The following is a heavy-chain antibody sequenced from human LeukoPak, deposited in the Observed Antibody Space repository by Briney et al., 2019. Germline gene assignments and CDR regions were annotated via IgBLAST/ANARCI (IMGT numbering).Heavy chain of an antibody. CDR1: GFTVSSNY. CDR2: IYSGGST. CDR3: ARYRATLYSYGTALGGV. D-gene: IGHD5-18*01. V-gene: IGHV3-53*01. Sequence: GGSLRLSCAASGFTVSSNYMSWVRQAPGKGLEWVSVIYSGGSTYYADSVKGRFTISRDNAKNSLYLQMNSLRAEDTAVYYCARYRATLYSYGTALGGVWGQGTTVTVSS. J-gene: IGHJ6*02.